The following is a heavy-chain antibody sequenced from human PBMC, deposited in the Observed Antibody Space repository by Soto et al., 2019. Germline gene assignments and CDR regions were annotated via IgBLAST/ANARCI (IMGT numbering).Heavy chain of an antibody. V-gene: IGHV5-51*01. D-gene: IGHD4-17*01. J-gene: IGHJ4*02. CDR3: ARQDGDGLFYFDY. CDR2: IYPVYSDT. Sequence: GESLKISCKGSGYTFNIYLIAWVRQMPGKGLEWMGVIYPVYSDTRYSPSFQGQVTISVDKSINTAYLQWSSLQASDTAIYYCARQDGDGLFYFDYWGQGTPVTVSS. CDR1: GYTFNIYL.